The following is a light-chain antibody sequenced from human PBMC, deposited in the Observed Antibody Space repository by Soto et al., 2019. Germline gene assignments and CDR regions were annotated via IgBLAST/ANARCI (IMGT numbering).Light chain of an antibody. Sequence: DIQMTQSPSTLSASVGDRVTITCRASQSFGRWLAWYQQKPGKAPKLLIYKASILQSGVPSRFSGSGSGTEFTLTISSLQRDNFATYYCQQYNSYSRTFGQGTKVDIK. J-gene: IGKJ1*01. V-gene: IGKV1-5*03. CDR1: QSFGRW. CDR2: KAS. CDR3: QQYNSYSRT.